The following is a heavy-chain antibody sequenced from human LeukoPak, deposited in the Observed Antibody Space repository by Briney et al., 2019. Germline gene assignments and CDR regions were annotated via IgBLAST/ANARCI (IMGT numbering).Heavy chain of an antibody. J-gene: IGHJ5*02. Sequence: SETLSLTCAVYGASFSVYYWNWIRQPPGKGLEWIGEINHSGSTNYNPSLKSRVTISVDTSKNQFSLKLSSVTAADTAVYYCARKRGYCSSTSCYHHVTFDPWGQGTLVTVSS. CDR3: ARKRGYCSSTSCYHHVTFDP. CDR2: INHSGST. CDR1: GASFSVYY. D-gene: IGHD2-2*01. V-gene: IGHV4-34*01.